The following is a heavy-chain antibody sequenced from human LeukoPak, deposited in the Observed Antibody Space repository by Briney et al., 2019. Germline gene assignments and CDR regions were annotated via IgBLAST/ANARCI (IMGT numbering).Heavy chain of an antibody. CDR3: ARGGAARLHFQN. CDR1: GFTFSTYW. V-gene: IGHV3-7*01. D-gene: IGHD6-6*01. Sequence: GGSLRLSCTASGFTFSTYWMSWVRQAPGKGLEWVANIKQDGSEKYYVDSVKGRFTISRDNAKNSLYLQMNSLRAEDTAVYFCARGGAARLHFQNWGQGTLVTVSS. CDR2: IKQDGSEK. J-gene: IGHJ1*01.